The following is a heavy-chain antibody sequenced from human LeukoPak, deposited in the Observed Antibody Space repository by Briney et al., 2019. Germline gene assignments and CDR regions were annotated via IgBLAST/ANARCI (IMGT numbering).Heavy chain of an antibody. D-gene: IGHD5-18*01. CDR2: IYYSGSA. V-gene: IGHV4-59*01. CDR1: GGSISSYY. CDR3: ARVDTAMGYYYYYYMDV. J-gene: IGHJ6*03. Sequence: SETLSLTCTVSGGSISSYYWSWIRQSPGKGLEWIGYIYYSGSANYNPSLKSRVTISVDTSKNQFSLKLSSVTAADTAVYYCARVDTAMGYYYYYYMDVWGKGTTVTVSS.